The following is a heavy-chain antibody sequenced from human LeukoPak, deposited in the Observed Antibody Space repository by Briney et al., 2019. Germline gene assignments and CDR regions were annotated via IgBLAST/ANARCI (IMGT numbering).Heavy chain of an antibody. V-gene: IGHV3-23*01. CDR2: ISGSGGST. CDR1: GFTFSSYG. Sequence: PGGSLRLSCAASGFTFSSYGMSWVRQAPGKGLEWVSAISGSGGSTYYADSVKGRFTISRDNSKNTLYLQMNSLRAEDTAVYYCAKSPGDSSGYYDYWGQGTLVTVSS. J-gene: IGHJ4*02. CDR3: AKSPGDSSGYYDY. D-gene: IGHD3-22*01.